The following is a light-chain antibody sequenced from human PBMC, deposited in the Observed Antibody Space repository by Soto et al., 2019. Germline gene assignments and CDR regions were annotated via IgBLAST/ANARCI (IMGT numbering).Light chain of an antibody. Sequence: DIVMTQSPDSLAVSLGERASINCSSSQSVLYSSTNRNYLAWYQQKPGQPPKLLIYWASIRESGVPDRFSGSGSGTDFTLTISNLQTEDVAVYYCQQFSTSPLTFGGGTKVEIK. CDR1: QSVLYSSTNRNY. J-gene: IGKJ4*01. CDR3: QQFSTSPLT. CDR2: WAS. V-gene: IGKV4-1*01.